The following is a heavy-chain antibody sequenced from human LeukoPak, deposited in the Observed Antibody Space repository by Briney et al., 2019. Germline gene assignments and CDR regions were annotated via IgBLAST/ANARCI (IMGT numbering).Heavy chain of an antibody. D-gene: IGHD3-22*01. Sequence: ASVKVSCKASGYTXTGYGISWVRQAPGQGLDWMGWTSAYNGNTNYAQKLQGRVTMTTDTSTSTAYMELSRLRSDDTAMYYCARVINYDSSGYTYWGQGTLVTVSS. CDR2: TSAYNGNT. V-gene: IGHV1-18*01. CDR3: ARVINYDSSGYTY. CDR1: GYTXTGYG. J-gene: IGHJ4*02.